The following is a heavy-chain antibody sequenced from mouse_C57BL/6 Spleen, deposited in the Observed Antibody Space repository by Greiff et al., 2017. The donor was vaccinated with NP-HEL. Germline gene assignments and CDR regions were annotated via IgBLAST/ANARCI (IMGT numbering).Heavy chain of an antibody. CDR2: ISDGGSYT. D-gene: IGHD2-12*01. J-gene: IGHJ1*03. Sequence: EVKLLESGGGLVKPGGSLKLSCAASGFTFSSYAMSWVRQTPEKRLEWVATISDGGSYTYYPDNVKGRFTISRDNAKNNLYLQMSHLKSEDTAMYYCARGNDGWYFDVWGTGTTVTVSS. CDR3: ARGNDGWYFDV. CDR1: GFTFSSYA. V-gene: IGHV5-4*03.